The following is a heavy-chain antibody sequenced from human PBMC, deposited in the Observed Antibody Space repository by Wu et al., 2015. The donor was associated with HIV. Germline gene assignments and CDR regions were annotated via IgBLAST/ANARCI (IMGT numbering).Heavy chain of an antibody. CDR1: ELDLYSSV. CDR2: IVPGTGKT. D-gene: IGHD3-3*01. Sequence: QMYLVQSGPEVAKPETSVKVSCKAPELDLYSSVIQWVRQTRGQRPEWLGWIVPGTGKTNYAQGFQERLRIFRDLSTKTVYMELKSLKFEDTAVYYCASSSLGYYLPFDYWGQGTLVTVSS. V-gene: IGHV1-58*02. J-gene: IGHJ4*02. CDR3: ASSSLGYYLPFDY.